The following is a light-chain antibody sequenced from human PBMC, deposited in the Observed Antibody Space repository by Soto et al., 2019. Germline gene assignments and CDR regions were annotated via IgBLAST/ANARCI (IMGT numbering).Light chain of an antibody. J-gene: IGLJ1*01. CDR2: DVT. Sequence: QSVLTQPHSVSGSPGQSVTISCTGTSSDVGGYSYVSWYQRHPGKAPQLIIYDVTERPSGVPDRFSGSKSGNTASLTISGLQAEDEADYYCCSYTGSYSYVFGIGTKVTVL. CDR3: CSYTGSYSYV. V-gene: IGLV2-11*01. CDR1: SSDVGGYSY.